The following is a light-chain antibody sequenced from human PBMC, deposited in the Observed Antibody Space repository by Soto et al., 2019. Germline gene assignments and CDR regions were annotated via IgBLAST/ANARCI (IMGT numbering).Light chain of an antibody. CDR3: QQYNSFPYT. Sequence: DIQMTQSPSTLSASVGDRVTITCRASQSISSWLAWYQQKPGKAPKLLMYKASSLESGVPSRFSGSGSGTEFNLSISSLQPDDFATYYCQQYNSFPYTFGQGTKLEIK. CDR1: QSISSW. V-gene: IGKV1-5*03. CDR2: KAS. J-gene: IGKJ2*01.